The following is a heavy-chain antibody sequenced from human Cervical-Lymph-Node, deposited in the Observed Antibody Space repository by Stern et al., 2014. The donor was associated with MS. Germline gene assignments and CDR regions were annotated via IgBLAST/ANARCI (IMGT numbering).Heavy chain of an antibody. CDR2: ISPGVGST. Sequence: QVQLVQSGAEVKKPGASVKVSCKAFGYTFTSNTMHWVRQAPAQGLERMAIISPGVGSTSYAQMLQGRVTMTRDTSTSTVYMELTSLRSEDTAVYSCARDNGGWSVDSWGQGTLVIVSS. CDR3: ARDNGGWSVDS. D-gene: IGHD6-19*01. CDR1: GYTFTSNT. V-gene: IGHV1-46*01. J-gene: IGHJ4*02.